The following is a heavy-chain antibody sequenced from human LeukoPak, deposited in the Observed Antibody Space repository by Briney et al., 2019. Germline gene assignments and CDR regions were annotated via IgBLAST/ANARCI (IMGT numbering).Heavy chain of an antibody. V-gene: IGHV4-34*01. CDR3: ARGSSVNWFDP. Sequence: SETLSLTCAVYGGSFSGYYWSWIRQPPGKGLEWIGEINHSGSTYYNPSLKSRVTISVDTSKNQFSLKLSSVTAADTAVYYCARGSSVNWFDPWGQGTLVTVSS. J-gene: IGHJ5*02. CDR1: GGSFSGYY. D-gene: IGHD2-2*01. CDR2: INHSGST.